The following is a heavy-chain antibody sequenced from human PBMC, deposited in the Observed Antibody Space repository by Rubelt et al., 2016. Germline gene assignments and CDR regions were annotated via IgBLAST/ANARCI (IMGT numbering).Heavy chain of an antibody. V-gene: IGHV4-39*02. CDR1: GGSISSSSDY. CDR2: VYYSGST. CDR3: ARDRLVGASDAFDF. D-gene: IGHD1-26*01. Sequence: GAGLVKPSETLSLTCTVSGGSISSSSDYWGWIRQHPGKGLEWIGSVYYSGSTYYSPSLKSRVTISVDTSKNQFSLQLSSVTAADTAMYYCARDRLVGASDAFDFWGQGTMVTVSS. J-gene: IGHJ3*01.